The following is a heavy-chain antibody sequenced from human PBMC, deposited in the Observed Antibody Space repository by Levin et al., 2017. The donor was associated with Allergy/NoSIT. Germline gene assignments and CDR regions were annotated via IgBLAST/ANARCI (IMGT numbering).Heavy chain of an antibody. CDR3: ARVAVFSRGVITLDY. V-gene: IGHV3-64*01. J-gene: IGHJ4*02. Sequence: GESLKISCAASGFTFSSYAMHWVRQAPGKGLEYVSAISSNGGSTYYANSVKGRFTISRDNSKNTLYLQMGSLRAEDMAVYYCARVAVFSRGVITLDYWGQGTLVTVSS. D-gene: IGHD3-10*01. CDR1: GFTFSSYA. CDR2: ISSNGGST.